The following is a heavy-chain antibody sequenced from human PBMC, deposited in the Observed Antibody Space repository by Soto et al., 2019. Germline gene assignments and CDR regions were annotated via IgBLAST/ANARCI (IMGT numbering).Heavy chain of an antibody. Sequence: QVQLVQSGAEVKKPGSSVKVSCKASGGTFSSYTISWVRQAPGQGLEWMGRIIPILGIANYAQKFQGRVTITADKSTSTAYMERSSLRSEDKAVYYCASLQPLYCSGRSCYLDYWGQGTLLTVSS. CDR1: GGTFSSYT. D-gene: IGHD2-15*01. CDR2: IIPILGIA. J-gene: IGHJ4*02. V-gene: IGHV1-69*02. CDR3: ASLQPLYCSGRSCYLDY.